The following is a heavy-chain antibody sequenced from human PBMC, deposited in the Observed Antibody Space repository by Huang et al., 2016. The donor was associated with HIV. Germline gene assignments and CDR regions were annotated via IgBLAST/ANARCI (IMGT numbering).Heavy chain of an antibody. Sequence: QVQLQESGPGLVKPSEPLSLTCTVSGVPVSSTSYFWSWIRQPPGNGLELIGFLHYSGRTNYNPSRKRRAIISVDEAKNQFSLKVTSVTAADTAIYYCARDISFGAATNIANWFDPWGQGTLVTVSS. V-gene: IGHV4-61*01. D-gene: IGHD3-3*01. CDR1: GVPVSSTSYF. CDR3: ARDISFGAATNIANWFDP. CDR2: LHYSGRT. J-gene: IGHJ5*02.